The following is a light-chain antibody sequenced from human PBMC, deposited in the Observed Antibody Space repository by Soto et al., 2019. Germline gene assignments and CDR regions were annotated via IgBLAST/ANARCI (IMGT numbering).Light chain of an antibody. CDR1: QSVSSGY. V-gene: IGKV3-20*01. CDR3: QQYGSSLPLT. Sequence: EIVLTQSPGTLSLSPGERATLSCRASQSVSSGYLAWYQQQPGQAPRLLIYGASSRATGIPDRFSGSGSGTDFTLPISRLEPEDFAVYYCQQYGSSLPLTFGGGTKVEIK. CDR2: GAS. J-gene: IGKJ4*01.